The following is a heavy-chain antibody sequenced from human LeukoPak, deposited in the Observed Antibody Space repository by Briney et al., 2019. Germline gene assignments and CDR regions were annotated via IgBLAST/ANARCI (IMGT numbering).Heavy chain of an antibody. CDR1: GFTFDDYA. Sequence: PGGSLRLSCAASGFTFDDYAMHWVRQSPGKGLEWVAGISWNSGSIGYADSVKGRFTISRDNSKNTLYLQMNSLGAEDTAVYYCAKVAVSSRTRFDYWGQGTLVTVSS. CDR2: ISWNSGSI. V-gene: IGHV3-9*01. D-gene: IGHD6-13*01. J-gene: IGHJ4*02. CDR3: AKVAVSSRTRFDY.